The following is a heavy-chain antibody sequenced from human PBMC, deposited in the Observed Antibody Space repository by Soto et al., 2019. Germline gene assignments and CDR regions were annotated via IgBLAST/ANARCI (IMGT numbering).Heavy chain of an antibody. Sequence: QVQLVQSGAEVKKPESSVKVSCTTSGGTFGRHVISWVRQAPGQGPEWMGKINPLSGISNYAQKFQDRVTFTADTDSSTAYMELSSLRSDVTAVYYCATPSCAATWCCPSHDFDHWGQGALVIGSS. D-gene: IGHD2-21*01. CDR3: ATPSCAATWCCPSHDFDH. CDR2: INPLSGIS. V-gene: IGHV1-69*09. CDR1: GGTFGRHV. J-gene: IGHJ5*02.